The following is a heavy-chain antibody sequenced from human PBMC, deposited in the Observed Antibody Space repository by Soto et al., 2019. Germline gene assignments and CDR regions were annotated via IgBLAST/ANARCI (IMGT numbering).Heavy chain of an antibody. Sequence: SVKVSCKASGGTFSSYAISWVRQAPGQGLEWMGGIIPIFGTANYAQKFQGRVTITADESTSTAYMELSSLRSEDTAVYYCASGGFVRLVAVIIDRYSFDYWGQGTLVTVSS. CDR3: ASGGFVRLVAVIIDRYSFDY. CDR1: GGTFSSYA. CDR2: IIPIFGTA. V-gene: IGHV1-69*13. J-gene: IGHJ4*02. D-gene: IGHD3-9*01.